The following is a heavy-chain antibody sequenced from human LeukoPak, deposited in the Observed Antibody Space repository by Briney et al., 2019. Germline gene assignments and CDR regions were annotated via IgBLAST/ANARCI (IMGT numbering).Heavy chain of an antibody. CDR3: AKSNGYGLVDI. Sequence: SETLSLTCTVSSGSTSNFYWSWIRQPAGKGLEWIGRIYTSGSTNYNPSLKSRVTMSIDTSKNQFSLKLSSVTAADTAVYYCAKSNGYGLVDIWGQGTMVTVPS. CDR2: IYTSGST. V-gene: IGHV4-4*07. J-gene: IGHJ3*02. D-gene: IGHD3-10*01. CDR1: SGSTSNFY.